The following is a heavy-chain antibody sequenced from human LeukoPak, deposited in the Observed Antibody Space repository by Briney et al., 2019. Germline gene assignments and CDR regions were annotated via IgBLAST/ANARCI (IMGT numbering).Heavy chain of an antibody. CDR2: INHNGNVN. Sequence: GGSLRLSCAASGFTFSSYWMNWARQAPGKGQEWVASINHNGNVNYYVDSVKGRFTISRDNAKNSLYLQMSNLRAEDTAVYFCARGGGLDVWGQGATVTVSS. CDR1: GFTFSSYW. V-gene: IGHV3-7*03. D-gene: IGHD3-16*01. CDR3: ARGGGLDV. J-gene: IGHJ6*02.